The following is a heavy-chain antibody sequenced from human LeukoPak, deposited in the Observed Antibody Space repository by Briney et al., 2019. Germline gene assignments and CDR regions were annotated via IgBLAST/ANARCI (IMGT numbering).Heavy chain of an antibody. J-gene: IGHJ4*02. CDR2: ISYDGSNK. Sequence: GGSLRLSCAASGFTFSSYGMHWVRQAPGKGLEWVAVISYDGSNKYYADSVKGRFTISRDNSKDTLYLQMSSVRVDDTAVYYCARDRGRYYDSRGFYWGHYFDSRGQGILVTVST. CDR1: GFTFSSYG. V-gene: IGHV3-30*03. CDR3: ARDRGRYYDSRGFYWGHYFDS. D-gene: IGHD3-22*01.